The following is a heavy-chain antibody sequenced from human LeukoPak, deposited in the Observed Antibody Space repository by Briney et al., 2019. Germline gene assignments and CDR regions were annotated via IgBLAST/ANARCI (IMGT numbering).Heavy chain of an antibody. D-gene: IGHD3-16*01. CDR3: ARHGYTASHYFLDF. CDR2: IYTTGKT. CDR1: SGSINSYY. J-gene: IGHJ4*02. Sequence: SETLSLTCTVSSGSINSYYWGWVRQPAGRGLEWIGRIYTTGKTDYNPSLRSRLTMSVDTSRRQFSLNLTSVTAADTAIYFCARHGYTASHYFLDFWSQGTLVTVSS. V-gene: IGHV4-4*07.